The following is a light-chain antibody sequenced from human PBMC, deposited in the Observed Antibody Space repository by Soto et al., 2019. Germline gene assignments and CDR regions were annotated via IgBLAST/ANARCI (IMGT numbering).Light chain of an antibody. CDR2: EVT. V-gene: IGLV2-23*02. CDR3: CSYATSSTLA. J-gene: IGLJ3*02. Sequence: QSALTQPASVSGSPGQSITISCTGTSSDVGSYNLVSWYQQHPGKAPKLMIYEVTKRPSGVSNRFSGSRSGNTASLTISGLQPEDEADYYCCSYATSSTLAFGGGTQLTVL. CDR1: SSDVGSYNL.